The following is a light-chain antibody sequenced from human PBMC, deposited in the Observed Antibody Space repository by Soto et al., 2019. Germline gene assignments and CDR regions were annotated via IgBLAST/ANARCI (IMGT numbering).Light chain of an antibody. CDR1: SSDVGSYNL. CDR3: SSFTSFGTVV. Sequence: QSALTQPASVSGSPGQSITISCTGTSSDVGSYNLVSWYQQHPGKAPKLMIYEGSKRPSGVSNRFSGSKSGNTASLTISGLQAEDEADYYCSSFTSFGTVVFGGGTKLTVL. V-gene: IGLV2-14*02. J-gene: IGLJ3*02. CDR2: EGS.